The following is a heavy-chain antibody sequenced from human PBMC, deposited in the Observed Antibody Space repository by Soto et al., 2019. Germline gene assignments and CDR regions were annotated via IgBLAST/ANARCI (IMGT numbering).Heavy chain of an antibody. Sequence: QVQLVQSGTEVKKPGSSVKVSCKASGGTFSSYAISWVRQAPGQGLEWMGGIIPMFNTTNYAKRLQGRVTITADNSTSTVYMELNSLRSEDTAVYYCARDKEMSTITEFVYWGQGTRVTVSS. CDR1: GGTFSSYA. J-gene: IGHJ4*02. D-gene: IGHD5-12*01. V-gene: IGHV1-69*06. CDR3: ARDKEMSTITEFVY. CDR2: IIPMFNTT.